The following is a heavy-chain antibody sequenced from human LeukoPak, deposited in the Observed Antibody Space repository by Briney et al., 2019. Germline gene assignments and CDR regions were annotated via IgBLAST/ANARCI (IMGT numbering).Heavy chain of an antibody. D-gene: IGHD5-12*01. CDR1: GYSFTSYW. J-gene: IGHJ4*02. CDR3: ARHGVLSGYVPFEY. CDR2: IYPGDSDT. V-gene: IGHV5-51*01. Sequence: GESLKISCKGSGYSFTSYWIGWVGQMPGKGLKWMGIIYPGDSDTRYSPSFQGQVTVSADKSISTAYLQWSSLKASDTAMYYCARHGVLSGYVPFEYWGQGTLVTVSS.